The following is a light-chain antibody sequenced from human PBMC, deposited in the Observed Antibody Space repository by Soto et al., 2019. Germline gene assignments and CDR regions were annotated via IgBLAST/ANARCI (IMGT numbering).Light chain of an antibody. CDR3: QQYGSSSYT. V-gene: IGKV3-20*01. CDR2: GAS. Sequence: DIVLTQSPDTLSLSPGERATLSCRASQSVSSNYLAWYQQKPGQAPRLLIYGASTRATGIPDRFSGSGSGTAFTITISRLEPEDFAVYYCQQYGSSSYTFGQGTRLEIK. J-gene: IGKJ2*01. CDR1: QSVSSNY.